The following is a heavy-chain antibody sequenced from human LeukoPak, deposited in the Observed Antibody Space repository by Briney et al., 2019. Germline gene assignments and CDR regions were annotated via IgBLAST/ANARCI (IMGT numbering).Heavy chain of an antibody. J-gene: IGHJ4*02. Sequence: PSQTLSLTCTVSGGSISSGGYYLSWIRQHPGKGLEWIGYIYYSGSTYYNPSLKSRVTISVDTSKNQFSLKLSSVTAADTAVYYCARLAARRYDFDYWGQGTLVTVSS. V-gene: IGHV4-31*03. D-gene: IGHD6-6*01. CDR1: GGSISSGGYY. CDR2: IYYSGST. CDR3: ARLAARRYDFDY.